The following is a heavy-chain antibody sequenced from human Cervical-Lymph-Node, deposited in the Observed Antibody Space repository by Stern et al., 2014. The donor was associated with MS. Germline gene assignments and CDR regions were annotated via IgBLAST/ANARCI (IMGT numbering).Heavy chain of an antibody. CDR3: AKWEYNSLTA. J-gene: IGHJ5*02. CDR2: ITHDGRNK. V-gene: IGHV3-30*18. Sequence: VQLLESGGGVVQPGRSLRLSCAASGFIFRHYGMHWVRQAPGKGLECVSVITHDGRNKFYADSVRGRFTVSKDNSRNRVYLQMDSLRSDDTAVYYCAKWEYNSLTAWGQGTSVTVSS. D-gene: IGHD1-1*01. CDR1: GFIFRHYG.